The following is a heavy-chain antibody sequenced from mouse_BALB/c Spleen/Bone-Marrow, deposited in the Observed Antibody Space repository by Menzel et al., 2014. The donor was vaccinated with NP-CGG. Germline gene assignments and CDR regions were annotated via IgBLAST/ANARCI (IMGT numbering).Heavy chain of an antibody. Sequence: VQLQQPGAELVKPGASVKLSCTASGFNIKDTYMHWVKQRPEQGLEWIGRIDPANGNTKYDPKFQGKATITADTSSNTAYLQLSSLTSEDTAVYYCATTDSSGVFAYWGQGTLVTVSA. D-gene: IGHD3-2*01. CDR3: ATTDSSGVFAY. V-gene: IGHV14-3*02. J-gene: IGHJ3*01. CDR1: GFNIKDTY. CDR2: IDPANGNT.